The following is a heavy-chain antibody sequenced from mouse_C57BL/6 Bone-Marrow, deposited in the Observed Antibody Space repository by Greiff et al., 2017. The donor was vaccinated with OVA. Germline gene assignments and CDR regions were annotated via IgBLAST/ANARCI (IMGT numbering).Heavy chain of an antibody. CDR3: ARDLTGTWFAY. Sequence: EVKLVESGGGLVKPGGSLKLSCAASGFTFSSYAMSWVRQTPEKRLEWVATISAGGSYTYYPDTVKGRFTISRDNAKNNLYLQMSHLKYEDTAMYDCARDLTGTWFAYWGQGTLVTVSA. J-gene: IGHJ3*01. CDR2: ISAGGSYT. CDR1: GFTFSSYA. D-gene: IGHD4-1*01. V-gene: IGHV5-4*01.